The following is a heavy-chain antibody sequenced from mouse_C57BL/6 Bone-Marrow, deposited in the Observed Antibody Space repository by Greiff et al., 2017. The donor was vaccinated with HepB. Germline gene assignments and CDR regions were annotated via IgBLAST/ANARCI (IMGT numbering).Heavy chain of an antibody. CDR1: GYTFTSYG. Sequence: QVQLQQSGAELARPGASVKLSCKASGYTFTSYGISWVKQRTGQGLEWIGEIYPRSGNTYYNEKFKGKATLTADKSSSTAYMELRSLTSEDSAVYFCARSRDYDGWYFDVWGTGTTVTVSS. J-gene: IGHJ1*03. CDR3: ARSRDYDGWYFDV. V-gene: IGHV1-81*01. CDR2: IYPRSGNT. D-gene: IGHD2-4*01.